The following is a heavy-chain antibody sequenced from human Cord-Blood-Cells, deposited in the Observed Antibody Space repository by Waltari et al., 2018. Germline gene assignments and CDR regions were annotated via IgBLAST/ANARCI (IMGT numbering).Heavy chain of an antibody. D-gene: IGHD1-26*01. V-gene: IGHV3-33*01. CDR1: GFTFSSYG. Sequence: QVQLVESGGGVVQPGRSLRLSRAASGFTFSSYGLHWVRQAPGKGLEWVAVIWYDGSNKYYADSVKGRFTISRDNSKNTLYLQMNSLRAEDTAVYYCARDGWGYFDLWGRGTLVTVSS. J-gene: IGHJ2*01. CDR3: ARDGWGYFDL. CDR2: IWYDGSNK.